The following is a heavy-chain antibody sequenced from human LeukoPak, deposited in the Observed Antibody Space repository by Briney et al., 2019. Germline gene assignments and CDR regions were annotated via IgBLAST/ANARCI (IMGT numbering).Heavy chain of an antibody. CDR3: ARDFPMVRGSGAGPDY. J-gene: IGHJ4*02. V-gene: IGHV1-2*02. CDR1: GYTFTSYG. D-gene: IGHD3-10*01. Sequence: VASVKVSCKASGYTFTSYGISWVRQAPGQGLEWMGWINPNSGGTNYAQKFQGRVTMTRDTSISTAYMELSRLRSDDTAVYYCARDFPMVRGSGAGPDYWGQGTLVTVSS. CDR2: INPNSGGT.